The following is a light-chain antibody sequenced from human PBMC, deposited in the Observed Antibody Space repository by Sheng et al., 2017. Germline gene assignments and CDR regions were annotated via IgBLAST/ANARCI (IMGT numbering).Light chain of an antibody. V-gene: IGKV1-8*01. CDR1: QGISTD. Sequence: AIRMTQSPSSFSASIGDRVTITCRVSQGISTDVAWYQQKPGQAPKFLIYAASALHGGVPSRFSASGSGTDFTLTIDRLQSEDFATYYCQQYYSHPLTFGGGTKVEIK. CDR2: AAS. J-gene: IGKJ4*01. CDR3: QQYYSHPLT.